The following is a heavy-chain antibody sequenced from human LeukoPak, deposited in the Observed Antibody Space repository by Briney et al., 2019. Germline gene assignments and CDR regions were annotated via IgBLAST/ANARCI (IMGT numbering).Heavy chain of an antibody. CDR2: ISWNSGSI. Sequence: PDRSLRLSCAASGFTFDDYAMHWVRQAPGKGLEWVSGISWNSGSIGYADSLKGRFTISRDNAKNSLYLQMNSLRAEDTALYYCAKDGYSYGPKNFDYWGQGTLVTVSS. D-gene: IGHD5-18*01. V-gene: IGHV3-9*01. CDR1: GFTFDDYA. CDR3: AKDGYSYGPKNFDY. J-gene: IGHJ4*02.